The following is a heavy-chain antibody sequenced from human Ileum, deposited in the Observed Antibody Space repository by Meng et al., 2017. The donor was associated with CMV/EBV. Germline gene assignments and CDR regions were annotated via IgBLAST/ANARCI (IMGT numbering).Heavy chain of an antibody. CDR3: AKMTAARWLIFD. Sequence: GESLKISCVASGFTFSSYPMSWVRQAPGKGLEWVSTIYTDGSRSFHSDAVKGRFIISRDNFKNTLYLQMNSLRVEDTAIYYCAKMTAARWLIFDWGQGGLVTVSS. CDR2: IYTDGSRS. CDR1: GFTFSSYP. D-gene: IGHD2-21*02. J-gene: IGHJ4*02. V-gene: IGHV3-23*05.